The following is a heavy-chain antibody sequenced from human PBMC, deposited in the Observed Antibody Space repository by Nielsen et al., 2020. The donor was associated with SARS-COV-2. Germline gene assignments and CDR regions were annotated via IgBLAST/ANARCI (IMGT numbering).Heavy chain of an antibody. J-gene: IGHJ4*02. V-gene: IGHV3-23*01. CDR2: IGAIDGST. Sequence: GGSLRLSCAASGFPFVRYAMSWVRQAPGKGLEWVSSIGAIDGSTNYAESLRSRFTISRDNSKNTLYLQIDSLRTEDTAMYYCAKNPSRRDYGADYWGQGTLVTVSS. D-gene: IGHD4-17*01. CDR3: AKNPSRRDYGADY. CDR1: GFPFVRYA.